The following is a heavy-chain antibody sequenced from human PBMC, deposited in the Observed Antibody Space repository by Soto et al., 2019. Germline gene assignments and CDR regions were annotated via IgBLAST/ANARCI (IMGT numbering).Heavy chain of an antibody. V-gene: IGHV4-34*01. D-gene: IGHD2-15*01. CDR1: GWSFSGYY. Sequence: SETLSLTCVIYGWSFSGYYWSWIRQPPGEGLEWIGEINHSGSTNYNPSLKSRVTISVDTSKNQFSLKLSSVTAADTAVYYCASREDIEMVVAAGNWFDHWGQG. CDR2: INHSGST. CDR3: ASREDIEMVVAAGNWFDH. J-gene: IGHJ5*02.